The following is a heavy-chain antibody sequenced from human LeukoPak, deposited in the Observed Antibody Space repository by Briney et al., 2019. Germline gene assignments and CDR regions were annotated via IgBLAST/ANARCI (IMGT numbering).Heavy chain of an antibody. J-gene: IGHJ3*02. Sequence: SETLSLTCAVSGGSISSGGYSWSWIRQPPGKGLEWIGYTYHSGGTCYNPSLKSRFTISVDRAKNQFSLKLSSVTAADTAVYYCARVVGNYDILSGYSSGGAFDIWGQGTMVTVSS. CDR2: TYHSGGT. D-gene: IGHD3-9*01. CDR3: ARVVGNYDILSGYSSGGAFDI. V-gene: IGHV4-30-2*01. CDR1: GGSISSGGYS.